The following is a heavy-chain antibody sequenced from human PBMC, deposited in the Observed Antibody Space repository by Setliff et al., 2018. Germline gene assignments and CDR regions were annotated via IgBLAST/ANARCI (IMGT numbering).Heavy chain of an antibody. J-gene: IGHJ4*02. Sequence: ASVKVSCKASGYSFSTYAMHWVRQAPGQRLEWMGWINGGNGNAKYSQKFQGRITITRDTSASTAYMEMSSLRSEDTAVYYCARDREYCSRTSCYIDYWGQGALVTVSS. CDR2: INGGNGNA. V-gene: IGHV1-3*01. CDR3: ARDREYCSRTSCYIDY. CDR1: GYSFSTYA. D-gene: IGHD2-2*02.